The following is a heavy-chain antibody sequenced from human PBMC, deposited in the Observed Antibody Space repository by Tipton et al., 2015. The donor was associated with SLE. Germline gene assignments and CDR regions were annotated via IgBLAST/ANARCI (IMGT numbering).Heavy chain of an antibody. CDR2: INHSGST. Sequence: GLVKPSETLSLTCAVYGGSFSGYYWSWIRQPPGKGLEWIGEINHSGSTNYNPSLKRRVTISLVPSKRQFSLKLRSVTAADTAVYYCARSTQLERPLGYYYMDIWGKGTTVTVSS. V-gene: IGHV4-34*01. J-gene: IGHJ6*03. CDR3: ARSTQLERPLGYYYMDI. D-gene: IGHD1-1*01. CDR1: GGSFSGYY.